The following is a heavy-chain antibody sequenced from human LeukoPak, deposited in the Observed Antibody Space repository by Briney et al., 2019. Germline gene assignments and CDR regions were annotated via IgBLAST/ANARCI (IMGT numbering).Heavy chain of an antibody. J-gene: IGHJ4*02. V-gene: IGHV3-21*01. D-gene: IGHD1-26*01. CDR1: GFTFNSYS. CDR2: ISTSSTYI. CDR3: ARLRGSYPYYFDY. Sequence: KSGGSLRLSCAASGFTFNSYSMNWVRQAPGKGLEWVSSISTSSTYIYYADSVKGRFTISRDNAKNSLYLQMNSLRAEDTAVYYCARLRGSYPYYFDYWGQGTLVTVSS.